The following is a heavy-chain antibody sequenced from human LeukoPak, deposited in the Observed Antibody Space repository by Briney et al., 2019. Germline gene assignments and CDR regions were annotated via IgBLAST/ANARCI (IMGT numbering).Heavy chain of an antibody. D-gene: IGHD3-22*01. CDR1: GFTFSDYY. CDR3: ARDAPVYDSSGYSVFYYYGMDV. CDR2: IYSGGST. Sequence: GALRLSCAASGFTFSDYYMSWVRQAPGKGLEWVSVIYSGGSTYYADSVKGRFTISRDNSKNTLYLQMNSLRAEDTAVYYCARDAPVYDSSGYSVFYYYGMDVWGQGTTVTVSS. V-gene: IGHV3-66*01. J-gene: IGHJ6*02.